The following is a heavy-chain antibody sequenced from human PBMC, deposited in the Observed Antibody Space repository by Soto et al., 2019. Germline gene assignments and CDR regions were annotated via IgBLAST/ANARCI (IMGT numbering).Heavy chain of an antibody. CDR3: ARDIDMDIVVEVAATAPGY. D-gene: IGHD2-15*01. J-gene: IGHJ4*02. CDR1: GFTFNTYS. CDR2: IWYDGTQK. Sequence: PGGSLRLSCEASGFTFNTYSMHWVRQPPGKGLEWLAAIWYDGTQKYYADSVKGRFIISRDNSKKTLYLEMNSLRAEDTAVYYCARDIDMDIVVEVAATAPGYWGQGTLVTVSS. V-gene: IGHV3-33*01.